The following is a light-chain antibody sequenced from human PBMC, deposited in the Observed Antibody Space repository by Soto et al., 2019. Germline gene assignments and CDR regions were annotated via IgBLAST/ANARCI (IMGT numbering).Light chain of an antibody. CDR1: LTVSSTY. CDR2: ATS. V-gene: IGKV3-20*01. Sequence: EIVLTQSPVTLSLSPGESATLSCRASLTVSSTYLTWYQQRPGQAPRLLIYATSTRSTDVPDRFSGGGSGTDFTLTISGLEPEDFGMYYCQLYGTSPLFGPGTKVDVK. J-gene: IGKJ3*01. CDR3: QLYGTSPL.